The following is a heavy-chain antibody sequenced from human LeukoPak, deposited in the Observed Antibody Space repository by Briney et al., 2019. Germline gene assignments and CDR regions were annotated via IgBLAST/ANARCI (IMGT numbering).Heavy chain of an antibody. CDR2: FHNSGTS. Sequence: SETLSLTCTVSDDSISDYYRGWIRQPPGKGLEWIGYFHNSGTSTYNPSLKSRVTISVDTSKNQFSLKLSSVTAADTAVYYCASQTVVAAIEGAFDMWGQGTMVTVSS. J-gene: IGHJ3*02. D-gene: IGHD2-15*01. V-gene: IGHV4-59*01. CDR1: DDSISDYY. CDR3: ASQTVVAAIEGAFDM.